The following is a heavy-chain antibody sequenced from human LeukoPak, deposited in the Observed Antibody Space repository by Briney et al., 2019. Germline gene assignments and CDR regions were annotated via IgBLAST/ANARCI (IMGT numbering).Heavy chain of an antibody. Sequence: GGSLRLSCAASGFTFSSYSMNWVRQAPGKGLEWVSGVNWNGGSTGYADSVKGRFTISRDNAKNSLYLQMNSLRAEDTALYYCARHLSIAAAGTTDYWGQGTLVTVSS. CDR2: VNWNGGST. V-gene: IGHV3-20*04. CDR3: ARHLSIAAAGTTDY. J-gene: IGHJ4*02. D-gene: IGHD6-13*01. CDR1: GFTFSSYS.